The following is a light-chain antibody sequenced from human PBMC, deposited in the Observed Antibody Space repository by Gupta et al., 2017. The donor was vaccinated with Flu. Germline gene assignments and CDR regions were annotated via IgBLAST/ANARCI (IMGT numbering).Light chain of an antibody. CDR2: DAS. Sequence: SPGERATRSCRASQSISSDLAWYQQKPGQAPRLLISDASTRATGVPARFSGSGSGTEFSLTISSLQSEDFAVYYCLQYNNWPPWTFGQGTKVELK. CDR3: LQYNNWPPWT. J-gene: IGKJ1*01. V-gene: IGKV3-15*01. CDR1: QSISSD.